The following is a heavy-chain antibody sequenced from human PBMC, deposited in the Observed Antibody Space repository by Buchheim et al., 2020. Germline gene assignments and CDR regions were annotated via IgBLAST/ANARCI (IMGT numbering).Heavy chain of an antibody. J-gene: IGHJ6*02. V-gene: IGHV3-33*06. CDR2: IWYDGSNN. CDR1: GFTFSSYG. CDR3: ANPRDNAVYDGMDV. D-gene: IGHD3-16*01. Sequence: QVQLVESGGGVVQPGRSLRLSCAASGFTFSSYGMHWVRQAPGKGLEWVAVIWYDGSNNYYADSVKGRFTISRDNSKNTPYLQMSSLRAEDTAVYSCANPRDNAVYDGMDVWGQGTT.